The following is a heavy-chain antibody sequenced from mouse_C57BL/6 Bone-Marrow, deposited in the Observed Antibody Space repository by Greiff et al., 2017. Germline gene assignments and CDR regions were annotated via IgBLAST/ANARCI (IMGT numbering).Heavy chain of an antibody. D-gene: IGHD2-4*01. J-gene: IGHJ4*01. CDR1: GYTFTDYN. Sequence: EVQLQQSGPELVKPGASVKIPCKASGYTFTDYNMDWVKQSHGKSLEWIGDINPNNGGTIYNQKFKGKATLTVDKSSSTAYMELRRLTSEDTAVYYCAREGHYDAGYYYAMDYWGQGTSVTVSS. CDR3: AREGHYDAGYYYAMDY. V-gene: IGHV1-18*01. CDR2: INPNNGGT.